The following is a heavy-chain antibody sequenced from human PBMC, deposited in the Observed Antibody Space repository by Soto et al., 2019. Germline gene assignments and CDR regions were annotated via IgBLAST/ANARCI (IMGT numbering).Heavy chain of an antibody. CDR2: ISYDGSNK. CDR1: GFTFSSYG. J-gene: IGHJ4*02. V-gene: IGHV3-30*18. CDR3: AKDIVLWGSYDYFDY. D-gene: IGHD3-16*01. Sequence: QVQLVESGGGVVQPGRSLRLSCAASGFTFSSYGMHWVRQAPGKGLEWVAVISYDGSNKYYADSVKGRFTISRDNSKNTLYLQMNSLRAEDTAVYYCAKDIVLWGSYDYFDYWGQGTLVTVSS.